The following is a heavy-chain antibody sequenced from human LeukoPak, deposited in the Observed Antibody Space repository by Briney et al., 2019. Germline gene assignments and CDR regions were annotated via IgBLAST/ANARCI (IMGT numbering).Heavy chain of an antibody. V-gene: IGHV3-21*01. CDR3: ARGAERSGYDY. CDR2: ISSRSTYI. CDR1: GFSLSNYW. Sequence: GGSLRLSCAASGFSLSNYWMSCVRQGPGKGLEWVSSISSRSTYIYYADSLRGRFTISRDNAKNSLYLQMNSLRGEDTAVYYCARGAERSGYDYWGQGTLVTVAS. D-gene: IGHD3-22*01. J-gene: IGHJ4*02.